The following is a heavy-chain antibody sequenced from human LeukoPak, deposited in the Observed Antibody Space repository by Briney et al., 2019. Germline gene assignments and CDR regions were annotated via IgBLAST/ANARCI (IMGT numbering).Heavy chain of an antibody. Sequence: GGSLRLSCAASGFTFSSYAMSWVRQAPGKGLEWVSAISGSGGSTYYADSVKGRFTISRDNSKNTLYLQMNSLRAEDTAVYYCAKDWYCSGGSCYYFDYWGQGTLVTVSS. D-gene: IGHD2-15*01. CDR2: ISGSGGST. CDR1: GFTFSSYA. CDR3: AKDWYCSGGSCYYFDY. J-gene: IGHJ4*02. V-gene: IGHV3-23*01.